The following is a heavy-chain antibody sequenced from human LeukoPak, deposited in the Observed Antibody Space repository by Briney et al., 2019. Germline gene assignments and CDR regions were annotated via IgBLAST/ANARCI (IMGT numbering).Heavy chain of an antibody. D-gene: IGHD3-3*01. J-gene: IGHJ6*03. Sequence: ASVKVSCKASGYTFTSYDINWVRQATGQGLEWMGWMNPNSGNTGYAQKFQGRVTITRNTSISTAYTELSSLRSEDTAVYYCARGNPYYDFWSGYYYYYMDVWGKGTTVTVS. CDR2: MNPNSGNT. CDR1: GYTFTSYD. V-gene: IGHV1-8*03. CDR3: ARGNPYYDFWSGYYYYYMDV.